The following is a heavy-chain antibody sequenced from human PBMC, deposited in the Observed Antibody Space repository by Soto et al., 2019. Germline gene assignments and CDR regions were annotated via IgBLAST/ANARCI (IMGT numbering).Heavy chain of an antibody. CDR1: GGSISSSSYY. CDR2: IYYSGST. CDR3: ARGLNTGYQLLRGYYYMDV. Sequence: SETLSLTCTVSGGSISSSSYYWGWIRQPPGKGLEWIGSIYYSGSTYYNPSLKSRVTISVDTSKNQFSLKLSSVTAADTAVYYCARGLNTGYQLLRGYYYMDVWGKGTTVTVSS. D-gene: IGHD2-2*01. V-gene: IGHV4-39*01. J-gene: IGHJ6*03.